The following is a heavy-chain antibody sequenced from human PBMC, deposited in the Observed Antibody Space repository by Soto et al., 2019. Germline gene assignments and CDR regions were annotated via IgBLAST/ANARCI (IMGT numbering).Heavy chain of an antibody. J-gene: IGHJ6*02. CDR2: IQIGGKT. CDR3: ARENVLRFLEWLPRQGMDV. Sequence: PGGSLRLSCAASGFPGGTSYIHWVRQAPGKGLEWVSAIQIGGKTYYADSVKGRFIISRDNSENTVYLQMSSLRAEDTAVYFCARENVLRFLEWLPRQGMDVWGQGTKVTFSS. V-gene: IGHV3-53*01. CDR1: GFPGGTSY. D-gene: IGHD3-3*01.